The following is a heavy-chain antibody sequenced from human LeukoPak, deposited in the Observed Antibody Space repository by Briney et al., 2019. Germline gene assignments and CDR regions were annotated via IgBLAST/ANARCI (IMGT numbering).Heavy chain of an antibody. J-gene: IGHJ4*02. V-gene: IGHV3-74*01. D-gene: IGHD2/OR15-2a*01. CDR2: INSDGSWT. CDR1: GNYW. CDR3: VSFYETY. Sequence: GSLRLSCAASGNYWMHWVRQAPGKGLVWVTHINSDGSWTSYADSVKGRFTISKDNAKNTVYLQMNNLRAEDTAVYYCVSFYETYWGRGTLVTVSS.